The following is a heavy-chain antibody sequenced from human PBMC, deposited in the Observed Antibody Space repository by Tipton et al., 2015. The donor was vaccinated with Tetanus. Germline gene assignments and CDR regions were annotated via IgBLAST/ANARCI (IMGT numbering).Heavy chain of an antibody. CDR2: ILDERTA. CDR3: ARDDGARELPSYFDY. Sequence: SLRLSCAASGFIFSHFPMHWVRQAPGMELEYLSSILDERTALYANSVKGRFTISRDNSKNTLYLQMDSLRDEDTAVYYCARDDGARELPSYFDYWGQGTLVTVSS. D-gene: IGHD1-26*01. V-gene: IGHV3-64*01. CDR1: GFIFSHFP. J-gene: IGHJ4*02.